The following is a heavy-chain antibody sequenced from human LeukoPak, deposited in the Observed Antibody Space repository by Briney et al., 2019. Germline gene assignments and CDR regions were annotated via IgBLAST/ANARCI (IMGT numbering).Heavy chain of an antibody. V-gene: IGHV5-51*01. CDR2: IYPGDSDT. J-gene: IGHJ5*02. D-gene: IGHD3-16*02. Sequence: GESLKVSCKASGYGFTSYWIGWVRQMPGKGLEWMGIIYPGDSDTRYSPSFQGQVTISADKSISTAYLQWSSLKASDTAMYYCARHYQADYDYVWGSYRQNWFDPWGQGTLVTVSS. CDR3: ARHYQADYDYVWGSYRQNWFDP. CDR1: GYGFTSYW.